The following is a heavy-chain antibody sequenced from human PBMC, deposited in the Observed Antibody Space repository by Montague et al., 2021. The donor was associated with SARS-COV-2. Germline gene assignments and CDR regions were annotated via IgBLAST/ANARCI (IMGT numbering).Heavy chain of an antibody. V-gene: IGHV3-21*01. CDR2: ISSSSSYI. CDR3: ARVREISYDFCSGPRVYMDV. D-gene: IGHD3-3*01. CDR1: VFTFSSYS. J-gene: IGHJ6*03. Sequence: SLRLSCAASVFTFSSYSMNWVRQAPGKGLEWVSSISSSSSYIYYXDSVEGRFTISRDNAKNSLYLQMNSLRAEDTAVYYCARVREISYDFCSGPRVYMDVWGKGTTVTVSS.